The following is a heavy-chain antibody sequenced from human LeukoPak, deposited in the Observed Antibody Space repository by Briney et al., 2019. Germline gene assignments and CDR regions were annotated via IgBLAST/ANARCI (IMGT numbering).Heavy chain of an antibody. V-gene: IGHV1-18*01. CDR2: ISAYNGDT. Sequence: ASVKVSCKASGYTFTIYGISWVRQAPGQGLEWMGLISAYNGDTNYAQKFQGRVTMTTDTSTSTAYMELRSLRSDDTAVYYCARALSWNRPLSYPDYWGQGTLVTVSS. CDR1: GYTFTIYG. CDR3: ARALSWNRPLSYPDY. D-gene: IGHD1-1*01. J-gene: IGHJ4*02.